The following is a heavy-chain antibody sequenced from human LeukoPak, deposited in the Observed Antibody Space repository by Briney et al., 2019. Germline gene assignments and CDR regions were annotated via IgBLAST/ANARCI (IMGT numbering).Heavy chain of an antibody. CDR3: ARGSTREFLDY. J-gene: IGHJ4*02. D-gene: IGHD3-10*01. V-gene: IGHV3-48*01. CDR2: ITSSSSTI. CDR1: GFTFSSYS. Sequence: GGSLRLSCAASGFTFSSYSMNWVRQAPGKGLEWVSYITSSSSTIQYADSAKGRFTVSRDNAKNSLYLQMNSLRAEDTAVYYCARGSTREFLDYWGQGTLVTVSS.